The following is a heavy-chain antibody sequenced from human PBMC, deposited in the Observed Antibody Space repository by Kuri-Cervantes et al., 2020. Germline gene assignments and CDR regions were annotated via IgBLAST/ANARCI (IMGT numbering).Heavy chain of an antibody. CDR1: GFTFSNYG. CDR3: AREYGEG. Sequence: GESLKISCAASGFTFSNYGMHWVRQAPGKGLEWVAVIWFDGSNKYYADSVKGRFTISRDNSKNTMYLQMNSLRAEDTAVYYCAREYGEGWGQGTLVTVSS. J-gene: IGHJ4*02. V-gene: IGHV3-33*01. D-gene: IGHD3-10*01. CDR2: IWFDGSNK.